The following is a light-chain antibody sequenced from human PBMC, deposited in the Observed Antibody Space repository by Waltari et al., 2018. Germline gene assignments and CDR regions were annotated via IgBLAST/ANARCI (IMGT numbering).Light chain of an antibody. V-gene: IGLV2-14*03. CDR2: AVN. Sequence: QSALTPPASVSGSPGQSISIPCTGTSSDIVVHIDSPWYQQHPGKAPKLMIYAVNKRPSGVSYRFSGSRSGNTASLTISGLQAEDEADYYCSSYTTSNTWVFGGGTKLTVL. J-gene: IGLJ3*02. CDR3: SSYTTSNTWV. CDR1: SSDIVVHID.